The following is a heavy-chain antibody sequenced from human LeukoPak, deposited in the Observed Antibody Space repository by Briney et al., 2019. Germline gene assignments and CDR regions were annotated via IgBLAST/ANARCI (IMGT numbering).Heavy chain of an antibody. CDR3: ALDSSGWYSGFDY. CDR1: GGSFSGYY. CDR2: INHSGST. Sequence: SETLSLTCAVYGGSFSGYYWSWIRQPPGKGLEWIGEINHSGSTNYNPSLKSRVTISVDTSKNQFSLKLSSVTAADTAVYYCALDSSGWYSGFDYWGQGTLVTVSS. V-gene: IGHV4-34*01. J-gene: IGHJ4*02. D-gene: IGHD6-13*01.